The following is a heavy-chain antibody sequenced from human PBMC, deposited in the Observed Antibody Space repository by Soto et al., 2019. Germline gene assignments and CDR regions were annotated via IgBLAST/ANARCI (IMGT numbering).Heavy chain of an antibody. CDR1: GDSVSSNSAA. CDR3: ARETESIAVAGTGLYYFDY. J-gene: IGHJ4*02. CDR2: TYYSSKGYN. D-gene: IGHD6-19*01. V-gene: IGHV6-1*01. Sequence: SQTLSLTCAISGDSVSSNSAAWNWSRQSPSIGLEWLGMTYYSSKGYNDYSVSVKSRITINPDTSKNQFSLQLNSVTPEDTAVYYCARETESIAVAGTGLYYFDYWGQGTLVTV.